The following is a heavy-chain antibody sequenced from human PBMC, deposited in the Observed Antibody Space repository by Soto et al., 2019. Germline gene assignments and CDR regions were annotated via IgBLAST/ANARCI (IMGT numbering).Heavy chain of an antibody. V-gene: IGHV3-30-3*01. D-gene: IGHD3-22*01. Sequence: GGSLRLSRAACGFTFSIFAMQGVRPAPGEGREGGAVISYHGSNTYYAHSVKGRFTISGDNSKNPLSPQMNSLRAEDTAVYYCARDVASPDYDCIVLLDDWGHGTTVTVSS. CDR1: GFTFSIFA. CDR2: ISYHGSNT. J-gene: IGHJ6*02. CDR3: ARDVASPDYDCIVLLDD.